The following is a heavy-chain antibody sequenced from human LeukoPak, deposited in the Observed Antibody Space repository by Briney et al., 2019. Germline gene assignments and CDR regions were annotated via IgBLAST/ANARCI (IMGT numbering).Heavy chain of an antibody. V-gene: IGHV3-49*03. Sequence: GGSLRLSCTASGFTFGDYAMSWFRQAPGKGLEWVGFIRSKTYGGTTEYAASVKGRFTISRDDSKSIAYLQMNSLKTEDTAVYYCARSDVSGTYYWGQGTLVTVSS. CDR1: GFTFGDYA. J-gene: IGHJ4*02. D-gene: IGHD3-10*01. CDR3: ARSDVSGTYY. CDR2: IRSKTYGGTT.